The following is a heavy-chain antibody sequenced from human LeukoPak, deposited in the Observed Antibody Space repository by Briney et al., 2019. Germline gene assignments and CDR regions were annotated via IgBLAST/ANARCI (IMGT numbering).Heavy chain of an antibody. V-gene: IGHV4-59*08. D-gene: IGHD6-13*01. J-gene: IGHJ5*02. CDR2: IYYSGST. CDR1: GGSISSYY. Sequence: SETLSFTCTVSGGSISSYYWSWIRQPPGKGLEWIGYIYYSGSTNYNPSLKSRVTISVDTSKNQFSLKLSSVTAADTAVYYCARHGSSWSPYNWFDPWGQGTLVTVSS. CDR3: ARHGSSWSPYNWFDP.